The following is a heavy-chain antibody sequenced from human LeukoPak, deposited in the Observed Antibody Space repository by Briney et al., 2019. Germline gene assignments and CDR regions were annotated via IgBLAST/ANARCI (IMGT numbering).Heavy chain of an antibody. CDR2: ISNNGGST. CDR3: ARDHAIRFYGMDV. CDR1: GSTFSSYG. J-gene: IGHJ6*02. Sequence: GGSLRLSCAASGSTFSSYGIHWVRQAPGKGLEYVSAISNNGGSTYYAISVKGRFTISRDNSKSTVYLQMGSLRAEDMAVYYCARDHAIRFYGMDVWGQGTTVTVSS. V-gene: IGHV3-64*01.